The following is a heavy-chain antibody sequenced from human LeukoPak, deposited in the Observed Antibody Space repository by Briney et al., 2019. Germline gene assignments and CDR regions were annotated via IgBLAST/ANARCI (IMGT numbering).Heavy chain of an antibody. Sequence: GGSLRLSCAASGFTFSTYSMNWVRQAPGEGLEWVSFISTGSSTIYYADSVKGRFTMSRDNAKNSLYLQMNSLRDEDTAVYYCAKDLEDYGDPLGWYFDLWGRGTLVTVSS. D-gene: IGHD4-17*01. CDR2: ISTGSSTI. J-gene: IGHJ2*01. V-gene: IGHV3-48*02. CDR1: GFTFSTYS. CDR3: AKDLEDYGDPLGWYFDL.